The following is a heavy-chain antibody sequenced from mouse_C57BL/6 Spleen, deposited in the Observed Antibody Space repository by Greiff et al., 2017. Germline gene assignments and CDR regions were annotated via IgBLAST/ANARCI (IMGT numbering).Heavy chain of an antibody. Sequence: EVQLQQSGPELVKPGASVKISCKASGYTFTDYYMNWVKQSHGKSLEWIGDINPNNGGTSYNQKFKGKATLTVDKSSSTAYMELRSLTSEDSAVYYCASGGSITTVGNAMDYWGQGTSVTVSS. CDR3: ASGGSITTVGNAMDY. CDR1: GYTFTDYY. J-gene: IGHJ4*01. CDR2: INPNNGGT. V-gene: IGHV1-26*01. D-gene: IGHD1-1*01.